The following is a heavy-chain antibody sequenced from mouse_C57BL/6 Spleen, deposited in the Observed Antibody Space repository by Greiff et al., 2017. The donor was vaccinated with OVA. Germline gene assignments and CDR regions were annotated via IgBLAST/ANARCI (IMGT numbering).Heavy chain of an antibody. CDR1: GYTFTSYW. J-gene: IGHJ4*01. V-gene: IGHV1-69*01. Sequence: QVQLQQPGAELVMPGASVKLSCKASGYTFTSYWMHWVKQRPGQGLEWIGEIDPSDSYTNYNQKFKGKSTLTVDKSSSTAYMQLSSLTSEDSAVYYGARRYVGAMDYWGQGTSVTVSS. CDR3: ARRYVGAMDY. CDR2: IDPSDSYT.